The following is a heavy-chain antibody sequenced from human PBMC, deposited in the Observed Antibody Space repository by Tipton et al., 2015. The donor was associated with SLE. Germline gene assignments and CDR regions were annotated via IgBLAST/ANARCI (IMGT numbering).Heavy chain of an antibody. CDR1: GGSFSGNY. J-gene: IGHJ4*02. D-gene: IGHD3-22*01. Sequence: TLSLTCAVYGGSFSGNYWKWVRQPPGKGLEWIGEINHSGVINYNPSLKSRVTISVDTSKNQFSLNLSSVTAADTAVYYCARDEYRYDTTGYHLLGHFDFWGQGTLVTVSS. CDR2: INHSGVI. V-gene: IGHV4-34*01. CDR3: ARDEYRYDTTGYHLLGHFDF.